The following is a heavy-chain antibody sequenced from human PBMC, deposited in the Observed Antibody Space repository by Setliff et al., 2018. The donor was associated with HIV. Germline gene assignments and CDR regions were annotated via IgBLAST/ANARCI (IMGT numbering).Heavy chain of an antibody. V-gene: IGHV3-48*01. CDR2: ISHGGATK. CDR3: AREVAADGTYFDY. Sequence: PGGSLRLSCEASGFPLYTYDMNWVRQAPGKALEWISFISHGGATKYYTDSVKGRFTISRDNSKNTLYLQMNSLRAEDSAVYYCAREVAADGTYFDYWGQGALVTVSS. D-gene: IGHD6-13*01. CDR1: GFPLYTYD. J-gene: IGHJ4*01.